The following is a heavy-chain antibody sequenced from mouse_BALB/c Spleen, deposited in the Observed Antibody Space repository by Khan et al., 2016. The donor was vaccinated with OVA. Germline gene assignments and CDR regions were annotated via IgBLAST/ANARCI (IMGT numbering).Heavy chain of an antibody. D-gene: IGHD1-1*01. CDR1: GFTFNNYA. J-gene: IGHJ3*01. CDR3: ARELFTTDVATPFAY. CDR2: ISSGGTYT. V-gene: IGHV5-9-3*01. Sequence: EVELVESGGGLVKPGGSLKLSCAASGFTFNNYAVSWVRQPPEKRLEWVATISSGGTYTYYPDSVQGRFTISRDNAKNTLYVQMNSLRSEDTAIYFCARELFTTDVATPFAYWGQGTLVTVSA.